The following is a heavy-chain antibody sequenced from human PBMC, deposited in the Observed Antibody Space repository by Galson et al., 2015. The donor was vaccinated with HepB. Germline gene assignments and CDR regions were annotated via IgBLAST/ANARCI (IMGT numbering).Heavy chain of an antibody. D-gene: IGHD3-10*01. J-gene: IGHJ3*02. CDR2: ISSSSSYI. V-gene: IGHV3-21*01. CDR3: ARDQFRSGVAWFGEFYDAFDI. CDR1: GFTFSSYS. Sequence: SLRLSCAASGFTFSSYSMNWVRQAPGKGLEWVSSISSSSSYIYYADSVKGRFTISRDNAKNSLYLQMNSLRAEDTAVYYCARDQFRSGVAWFGEFYDAFDIWGQGTVVTVSS.